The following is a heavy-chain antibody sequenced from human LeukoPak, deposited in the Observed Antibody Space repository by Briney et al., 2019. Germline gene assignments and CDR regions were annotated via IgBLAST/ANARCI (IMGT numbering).Heavy chain of an antibody. D-gene: IGHD5-18*01. Sequence: SEPLSLTCTVSGGSISSYYWSWIRQPPGKGLEWIGYIYYSGSANYNPSLKSRVTISVDTSKNQFSLKLSSVTAADTAVYYCARRREYSYDNGYFDLWGRGTLVTVSS. CDR3: ARRREYSYDNGYFDL. V-gene: IGHV4-59*08. CDR1: GGSISSYY. CDR2: IYYSGSA. J-gene: IGHJ2*01.